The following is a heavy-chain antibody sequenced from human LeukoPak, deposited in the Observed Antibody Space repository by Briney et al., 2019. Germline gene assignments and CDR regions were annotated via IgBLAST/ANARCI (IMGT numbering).Heavy chain of an antibody. CDR2: IYTSGST. Sequence: SETLSLTCTVSGDSVSSYYWSWIRQPAGKGLEWIGRIYTSGSTNYNPSLKSRVTTSVDTSKNQFSLKLSSVTAADTAVYYCARGEDHGSGTVHFEYWGQGTLVTVSS. CDR3: ARGEDHGSGTVHFEY. J-gene: IGHJ4*02. CDR1: GDSVSSYY. D-gene: IGHD3-10*01. V-gene: IGHV4-4*07.